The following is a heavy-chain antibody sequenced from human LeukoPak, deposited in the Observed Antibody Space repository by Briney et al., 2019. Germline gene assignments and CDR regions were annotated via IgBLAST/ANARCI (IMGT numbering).Heavy chain of an antibody. CDR2: ISGTGGRT. Sequence: GGSLRLSCAASGFTFSSYAMSWVRQAPGKGLEWVSVISGTGGRTYYADSVKGRFTISRDNSKNTLYLQMNSLRAEDTAVYYCAKSGVLAAIGEYFDYWGQGTLVSVSS. V-gene: IGHV3-23*01. D-gene: IGHD2-15*01. J-gene: IGHJ4*02. CDR1: GFTFSSYA. CDR3: AKSGVLAAIGEYFDY.